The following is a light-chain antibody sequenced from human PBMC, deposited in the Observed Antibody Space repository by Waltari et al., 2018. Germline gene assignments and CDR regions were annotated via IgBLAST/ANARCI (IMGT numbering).Light chain of an antibody. CDR2: INT. CDR3: AAWDDSRGYV. CDR1: SSNIGSNT. Sequence: QSVLTQPPSASGTPGQRVTISCSGSSSNIGSNTVSWYQQLPATAPKLLIYINTQRPSGVPDRFSGSKSGTSASLAISGLQSEDEADYYCAAWDDSRGYVFGTGTKVTVL. J-gene: IGLJ1*01. V-gene: IGLV1-44*01.